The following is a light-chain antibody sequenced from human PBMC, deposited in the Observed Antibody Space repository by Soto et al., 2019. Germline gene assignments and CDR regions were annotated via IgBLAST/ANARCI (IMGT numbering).Light chain of an antibody. CDR2: GAS. Sequence: IQLTQSPSSLSASVGDRVTISCRASQGIANFLAWYQQKPGKAPKLLIYGASTLQSGVPSRFSRRGSGTDFTLTISSQQPEEFATYYCQQLNSFPIPFGPGTKVYIK. CDR1: QGIANF. J-gene: IGKJ3*01. V-gene: IGKV1-9*01. CDR3: QQLNSFPIP.